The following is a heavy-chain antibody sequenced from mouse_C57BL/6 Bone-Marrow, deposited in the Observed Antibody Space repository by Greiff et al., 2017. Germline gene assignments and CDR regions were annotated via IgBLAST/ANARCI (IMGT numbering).Heavy chain of an antibody. D-gene: IGHD1-1*01. CDR1: GYTFTDYN. V-gene: IGHV1-18*01. J-gene: IGHJ4*01. CDR2: INPNNGGT. CDR3: AREIKDYYGSFYYYAMDY. Sequence: EVQLQQSGPELVKPGASVKIPCKASGYTFTDYNMDWVKQSHGKSLEWIGDINPNNGGTIYNQKFKGKATLTVDKSSSTAYMELRSLTSEDTAVYYCAREIKDYYGSFYYYAMDYWGQGTSVTVSS.